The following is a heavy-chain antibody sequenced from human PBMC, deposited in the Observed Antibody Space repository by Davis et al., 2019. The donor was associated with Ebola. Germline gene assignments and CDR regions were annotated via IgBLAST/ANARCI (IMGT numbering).Heavy chain of an antibody. J-gene: IGHJ4*02. D-gene: IGHD1-26*01. CDR2: ISDSGGST. CDR1: GFVFSSYV. CDR3: ATPGDSGSYLDL. Sequence: PGGSLRLSCAASGFVFSSYVMSWVRRAPGKGLEWVSGISDSGGSTYYADSVKGRFTISRDNSKNTVYLQMNSLRAEDTAVYYCATPGDSGSYLDLWGQGTLVTVSS. V-gene: IGHV3-23*01.